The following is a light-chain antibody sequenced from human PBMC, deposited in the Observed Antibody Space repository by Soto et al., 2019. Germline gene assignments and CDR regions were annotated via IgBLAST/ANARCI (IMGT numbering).Light chain of an antibody. CDR2: QVT. Sequence: LAQPASVSGSPGQSITISCTGTGSDIAGYNYVSWFQQHPGKAPKLMMYQVTIRPSGVSNRFSGAKSGNTASLTISGLQAEDEAEYYCSSYTSSSRYVFGTGTKVTVL. J-gene: IGLJ1*01. CDR3: SSYTSSSRYV. CDR1: GSDIAGYNY. V-gene: IGLV2-14*01.